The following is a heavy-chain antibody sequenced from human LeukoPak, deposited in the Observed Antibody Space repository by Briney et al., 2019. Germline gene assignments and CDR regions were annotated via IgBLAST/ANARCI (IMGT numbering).Heavy chain of an antibody. J-gene: IGHJ3*02. CDR3: AGTWGNWNGFAFDI. CDR1: GYTFTGYY. Sequence: ASVKVSCKASGYTFTGYYMHWVRQAPGQGLEWMGRINPNSGGTNYAQKFQGRVTMTSDTSISTAYMELSRLRSDDTAVYYCAGTWGNWNGFAFDIWGQGTMVTVSS. CDR2: INPNSGGT. V-gene: IGHV1-2*06. D-gene: IGHD1-1*01.